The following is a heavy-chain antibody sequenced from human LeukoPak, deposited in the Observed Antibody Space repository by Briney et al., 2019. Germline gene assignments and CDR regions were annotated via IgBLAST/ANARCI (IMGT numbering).Heavy chain of an antibody. D-gene: IGHD5-12*01. V-gene: IGHV4-34*01. CDR1: GGSFSGYY. Sequence: SETMSLTCAVDGGSFSGYYWSWIRQPPGKGLGWIGEINHSGKTNYNPSLKSRVTISVDTSKNQFSLKLSSVTAADTGVYYCARAPRWVTTIYYWGQGTLVTVSS. CDR3: ARAPRWVTTIYY. CDR2: INHSGKT. J-gene: IGHJ4*02.